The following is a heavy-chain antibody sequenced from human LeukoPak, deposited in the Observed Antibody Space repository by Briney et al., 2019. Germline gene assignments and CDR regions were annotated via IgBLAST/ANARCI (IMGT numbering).Heavy chain of an antibody. J-gene: IGHJ4*02. Sequence: GGSLRLSCAASGFTFSTYWMSWVRQAPGKGLEWVTNINQDGSETYSVDSVKGRFTIPRDNAKSSLYLQMNSLRADDTAVYYCARDRALYDSRRGYYYTEDDYWGQGTLVTVSS. CDR2: INQDGSET. CDR3: ARDRALYDSRRGYYYTEDDY. V-gene: IGHV3-7*01. D-gene: IGHD3-22*01. CDR1: GFTFSTYW.